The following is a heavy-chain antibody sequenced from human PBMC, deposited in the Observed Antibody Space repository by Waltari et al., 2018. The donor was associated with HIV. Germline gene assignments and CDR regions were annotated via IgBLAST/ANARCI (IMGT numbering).Heavy chain of an antibody. CDR3: AREDRWAHGMDV. CDR2: INTSGST. V-gene: IGHV4-4*07. J-gene: IGHJ6*02. Sequence: QVQLQESGPGLVKPSETLSLSCTVSGGSISTYYWSWIRQPAGKGLEWIGRINTSGSTNYYPSLKSRVTMSVDTSKNQCSLKLSAVTAADTAVDYCAREDRWAHGMDVRGQGTTVTVSS. CDR1: GGSISTYY. D-gene: IGHD1-26*01.